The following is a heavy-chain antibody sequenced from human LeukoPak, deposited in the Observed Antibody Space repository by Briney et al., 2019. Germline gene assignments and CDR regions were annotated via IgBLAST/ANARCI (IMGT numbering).Heavy chain of an antibody. D-gene: IGHD3-16*01. CDR3: ARHDYDSDSFDI. Sequence: GESLKISCKGSGYSFTYYWIGWVRQMPGKGLEWMGRIDPSDSYTNYSPSFQGHVTISADKSIRTANLQWSTLKATDTAMYYCARHDYDSDSFDIWGQGTVVAVSS. CDR1: GYSFTYYW. J-gene: IGHJ3*02. CDR2: IDPSDSYT. V-gene: IGHV5-10-1*01.